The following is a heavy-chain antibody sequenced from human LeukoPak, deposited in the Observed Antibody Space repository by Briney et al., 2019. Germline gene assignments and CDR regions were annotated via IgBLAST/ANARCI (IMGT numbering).Heavy chain of an antibody. V-gene: IGHV3-30*18. J-gene: IGHJ5*02. CDR2: ISYDGSNK. CDR1: GFTFSSYG. CDR3: AKDEVADILTGLNWFDP. Sequence: GGSLRLSCAASGFTFSSYGMHWVRQAPGKGLEWVAVISYDGSNKYYADSVKGRFTISRDNSKNTLYLRMNSLRAEDTAVYYCAKDEVADILTGLNWFDPWGQGTLVTVSS. D-gene: IGHD3-9*01.